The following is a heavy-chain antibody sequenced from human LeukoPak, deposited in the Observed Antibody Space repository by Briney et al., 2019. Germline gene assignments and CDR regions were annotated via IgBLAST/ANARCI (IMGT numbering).Heavy chain of an antibody. Sequence: SETLSLTCAVYGGSFSGYYWSWIRQPPGKGLEWIGDINHSGSTNYNPSLKSRVTISVDTSKNQFSLKLSSVTAADTAVYYCARGQAVVAATPPYWFDYWGQGTLVTVSS. V-gene: IGHV4-34*01. J-gene: IGHJ4*02. CDR1: GGSFSGYY. D-gene: IGHD2-15*01. CDR2: INHSGST. CDR3: ARGQAVVAATPPYWFDY.